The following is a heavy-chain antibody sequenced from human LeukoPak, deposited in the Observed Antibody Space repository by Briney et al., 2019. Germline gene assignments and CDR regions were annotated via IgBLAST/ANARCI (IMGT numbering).Heavy chain of an antibody. D-gene: IGHD6-19*01. CDR3: AKFRADSSGWPFDY. V-gene: IGHV3-23*01. CDR1: GFTFSIYA. CDR2: ISGTSRTP. Sequence: GGALRLPCSASGFTFSIYAMSWVRQAPGKGLEWVSSISGTSRTPYYADSVTGRFAISTDTSKDTLYLQKNSLRAEDTAIYYCAKFRADSSGWPFDYWGQGTLVTVSS. J-gene: IGHJ4*02.